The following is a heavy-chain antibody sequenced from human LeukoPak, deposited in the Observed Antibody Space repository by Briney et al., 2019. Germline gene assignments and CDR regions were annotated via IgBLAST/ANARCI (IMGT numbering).Heavy chain of an antibody. J-gene: IGHJ4*02. V-gene: IGHV3-74*01. D-gene: IGHD2-2*02. CDR1: GFTFSSYW. CDR2: INSDGSST. Sequence: GGSLRLSCAASGFTFSSYWMHWVRQAPGKGLVWVSRINSDGSSTSHADSVKGRFTISRDNAKNTLYLQMNSLRAEDTAVYYCARADGSIPLDYWGQGTLVTVSS. CDR3: ARADGSIPLDY.